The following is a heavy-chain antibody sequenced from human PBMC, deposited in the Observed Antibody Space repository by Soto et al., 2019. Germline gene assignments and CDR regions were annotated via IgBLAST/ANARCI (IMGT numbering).Heavy chain of an antibody. D-gene: IGHD1-26*01. Sequence: GGSLRLSCAASGFTFSSYAMHWVRQAPGKGLEWVAVISYDGSNKYYADSVKGRFTISRDNSKNTLYLQMNSLRAEDTAVYYCARDGHYIVGATTAFDIWGQGTMVTVSS. J-gene: IGHJ3*02. CDR1: GFTFSSYA. V-gene: IGHV3-30*04. CDR3: ARDGHYIVGATTAFDI. CDR2: ISYDGSNK.